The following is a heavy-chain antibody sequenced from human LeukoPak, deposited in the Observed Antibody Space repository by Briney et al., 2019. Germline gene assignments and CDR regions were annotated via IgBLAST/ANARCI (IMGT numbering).Heavy chain of an antibody. CDR3: ARAHSAAPAFDY. D-gene: IGHD6-25*01. CDR2: ISSSSSYI. V-gene: IGHV3-21*01. J-gene: IGHJ4*02. CDR1: GFTFSSYW. Sequence: GGSLRLSCAASGFTFSSYWMHWVRQAPGKGLEWVSSISSSSSYIYYADSVKGRFTISRDNAKNSLYLQMNSLRAEDTAVYYCARAHSAAPAFDYWGQGTLVTVSS.